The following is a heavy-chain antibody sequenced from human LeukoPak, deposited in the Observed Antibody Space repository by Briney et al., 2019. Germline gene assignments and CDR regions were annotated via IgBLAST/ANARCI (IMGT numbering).Heavy chain of an antibody. V-gene: IGHV4-59*08. D-gene: IGHD3-10*01. CDR2: IYYSGST. J-gene: IGHJ4*02. Sequence: SETLSLTCTVSGGSISSYYWSWIRQSPGKGLEWIGYIYYSGSTNYNPSLKSRVTISVDTSKNQFSLKLSSVTAADTAVYYCARHYGSGRPYFDYWGQGTLVTVPS. CDR1: GGSISSYY. CDR3: ARHYGSGRPYFDY.